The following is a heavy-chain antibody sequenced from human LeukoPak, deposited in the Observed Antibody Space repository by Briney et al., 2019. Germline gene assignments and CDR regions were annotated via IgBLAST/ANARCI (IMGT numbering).Heavy chain of an antibody. CDR1: GFTFSSYS. CDR2: ISTSSSYI. J-gene: IGHJ4*02. D-gene: IGHD7-27*01. Sequence: GGSLRLSCAASGFTFSSYSMNWVRQAPGKGLEWVSSISTSSSYIYYADSVKGRFTISRDNSKNTLYLQMNSLRAEDTAVYYCARDLNWETYWGQGTLVSVSS. CDR3: ARDLNWETY. V-gene: IGHV3-21*01.